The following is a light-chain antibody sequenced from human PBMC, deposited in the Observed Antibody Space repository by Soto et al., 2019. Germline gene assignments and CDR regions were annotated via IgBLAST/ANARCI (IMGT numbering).Light chain of an antibody. CDR2: AAS. CDR1: QGISNY. Sequence: DIQMTQSPSSLSASVGDRVTITCRASQGISNYLAWYQQKPGKVPKLLIYAASTLQSGVPSRFSGSGSGTDFTLTISSLQPEDGATYYCQKYNSAPQTFGQGTNVEIK. CDR3: QKYNSAPQT. V-gene: IGKV1-27*01. J-gene: IGKJ1*01.